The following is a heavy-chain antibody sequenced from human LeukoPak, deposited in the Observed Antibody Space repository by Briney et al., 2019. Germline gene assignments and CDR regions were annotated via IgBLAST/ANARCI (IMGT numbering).Heavy chain of an antibody. V-gene: IGHV4-30-4*08. CDR1: GGSISSGDYY. Sequence: PSETLSLTCTVSGGSISSGDYYWSWIRQPPGKGLEWIGYIYYSGSTYCNPSLKSRVTISVDTSKNQFSLKLSSVTAADTAVYYCARVAYIGDWFDPWGQGTLVTVSS. J-gene: IGHJ5*02. CDR3: ARVAYIGDWFDP. D-gene: IGHD3-16*01. CDR2: IYYSGST.